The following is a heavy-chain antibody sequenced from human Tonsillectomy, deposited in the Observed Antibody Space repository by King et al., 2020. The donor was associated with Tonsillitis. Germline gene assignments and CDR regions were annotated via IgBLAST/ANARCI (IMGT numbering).Heavy chain of an antibody. CDR3: ARDKVCSGYYCAYGMDV. CDR1: GGSISSYY. V-gene: IGHV4-59*01. J-gene: IGHJ6*02. CDR2: IYYSGST. Sequence: QLQESGPGLVKPSETLSLTCTVSGGSISSYYWSWIRQPPGKGLEWIGNIYYSGSTNYNPSLKSRVTISVDTSNNQFSLKLSFVTAADTAVYYCARDKVCSGYYCAYGMDVWGQGTTVTVSS. D-gene: IGHD3-22*01.